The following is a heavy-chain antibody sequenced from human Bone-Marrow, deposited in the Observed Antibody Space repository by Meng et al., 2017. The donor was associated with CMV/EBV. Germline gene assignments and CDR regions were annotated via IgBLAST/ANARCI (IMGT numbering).Heavy chain of an antibody. V-gene: IGHV4-39*07. CDR2: IYYSGST. CDR1: GGSISSSSYY. CDR3: AGELRINMVRGVTNYHYGRDV. J-gene: IGHJ6*02. D-gene: IGHD3-10*01. Sequence: SETRSLPCTVSGGSISSSSYYWGWIRQPPGKGLEWIGSIYYSGSTYYNPSLKSRVTISVDTSKNQFSLKPVSVTAADTAVYYCAGELRINMVRGVTNYHYGRDVWGQGTMVTVSS.